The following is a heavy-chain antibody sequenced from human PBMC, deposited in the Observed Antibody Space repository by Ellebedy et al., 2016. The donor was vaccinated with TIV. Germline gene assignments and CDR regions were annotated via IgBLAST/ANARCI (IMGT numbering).Heavy chain of an antibody. CDR1: GFTFRSYG. J-gene: IGHJ4*02. CDR3: AKDLGRWLDYFDY. Sequence: GGSLRLSCAASGFTFRSYGMHWVRQAPGKGLEWVAVISSDGIGKNYADSVKGRFTISRDNSKNTLFLQMNSLRPDDTAVYYCAKDLGRWLDYFDYWGQGALVTVSS. V-gene: IGHV3-30*18. CDR2: ISSDGIGK. D-gene: IGHD6-19*01.